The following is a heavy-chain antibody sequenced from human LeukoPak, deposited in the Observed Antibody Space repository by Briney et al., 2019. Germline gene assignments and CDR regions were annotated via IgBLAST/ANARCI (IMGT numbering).Heavy chain of an antibody. CDR3: ASELVVGY. J-gene: IGHJ4*02. V-gene: IGHV3-74*01. CDR2: IKSDGSTT. D-gene: IGHD1-26*01. CDR1: GFTISGYW. Sequence: PGGSLRLSCAASGFTISGYWMYWVRQTPGKGLVYVSRIKSDGSTTNYAGSVKGRFTISRDNAKNTLYLQMNSLRDEDTAVYYCASELVVGYWGLGTLVTVSS.